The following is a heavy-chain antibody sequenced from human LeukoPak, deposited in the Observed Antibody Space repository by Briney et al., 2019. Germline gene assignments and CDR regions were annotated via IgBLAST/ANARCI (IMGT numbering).Heavy chain of an antibody. D-gene: IGHD5-12*01. CDR2: FSYDGSTQ. Sequence: PGGSLRLSCAGSGFTFSTYAMHWVRQAPGKGLEWVALFSYDGSTQRYADSVKGRFTISRDNAKSTLYLQMNSLRAEDTAVYYCARTAYSDYSLGFWGQGTLVTVSS. J-gene: IGHJ4*02. V-gene: IGHV3-30-3*01. CDR3: ARTAYSDYSLGF. CDR1: GFTFSTYA.